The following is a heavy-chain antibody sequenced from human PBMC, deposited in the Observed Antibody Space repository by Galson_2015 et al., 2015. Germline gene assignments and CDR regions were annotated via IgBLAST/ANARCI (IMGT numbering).Heavy chain of an antibody. CDR3: ARDSSDLPAQFDY. CDR2: INPSGGST. V-gene: IGHV1-46*01. Sequence: SVQVSCKASGYTFTSYYMHWVRPAPGQGLEWMGIINPSGGSTSYAQKFQGRVTMTRDTSTSTVYMELSSLRSEDTAVYYCARDSSDLPAQFDYWGQGTLVTVSS. CDR1: GYTFTSYY. J-gene: IGHJ4*02.